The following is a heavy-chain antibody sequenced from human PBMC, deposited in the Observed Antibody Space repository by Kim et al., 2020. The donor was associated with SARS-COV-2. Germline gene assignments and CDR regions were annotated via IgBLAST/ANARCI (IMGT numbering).Heavy chain of an antibody. D-gene: IGHD2-2*01. V-gene: IGHV1-69*13. Sequence: SVKVSCKASGGTFSSYAISWVRQAPGQGLEWMGGIIPIFGTANYAQKFQGRVTITADESTSTAYMELSSLRSEDTAVYYCARRCCSSTSCQDYWGQGTLVTVSS. CDR2: IIPIFGTA. CDR3: ARRCCSSTSCQDY. CDR1: GGTFSSYA. J-gene: IGHJ4*02.